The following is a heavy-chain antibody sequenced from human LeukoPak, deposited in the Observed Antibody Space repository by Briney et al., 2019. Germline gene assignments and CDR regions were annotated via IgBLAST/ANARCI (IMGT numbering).Heavy chain of an antibody. Sequence: SETLSLTCTVSGGSISGSSYYWGWIRQPPGKGLEWIGSTYYSGSTYYKPSLKSRVTISLDTSKNHFYLKLSSVTAADTAVYYCARDPRGYSGYPVFDYWGQGTLVTVSS. CDR3: ARDPRGYSGYPVFDY. CDR1: GGSISGSSYY. D-gene: IGHD5-12*01. V-gene: IGHV4-39*02. J-gene: IGHJ4*02. CDR2: TYYSGST.